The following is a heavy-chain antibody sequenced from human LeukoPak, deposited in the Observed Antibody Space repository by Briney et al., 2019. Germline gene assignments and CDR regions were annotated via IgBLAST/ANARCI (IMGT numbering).Heavy chain of an antibody. D-gene: IGHD3-16*02. V-gene: IGHV4-34*01. J-gene: IGHJ4*02. Sequence: ASETLSLTCAVYGGSFSGYYWSWIRQPPGKGLEWIGEINHSGSTNYNSSLKSRVTISVDTSKNQFSLKLSSVTAAATAVYCCGRGGSSQNYVWGSYRQSTFDYWGPGTMVTVSS. CDR3: GRGGSSQNYVWGSYRQSTFDY. CDR1: GGSFSGYY. CDR2: INHSGST.